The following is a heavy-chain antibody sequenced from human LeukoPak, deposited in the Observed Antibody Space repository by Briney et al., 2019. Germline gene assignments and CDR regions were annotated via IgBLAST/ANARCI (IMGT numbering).Heavy chain of an antibody. Sequence: GASVKVSCKASGYTFTSYGISWVRQAPGQGPEWVGWISANNGDTNFAQKLQDRVTMTTDTSTSTAYMELRSLRSDDTAVYYCARAHFDWLLGIDYWGQGTLVTVSS. CDR1: GYTFTSYG. CDR3: ARAHFDWLLGIDY. J-gene: IGHJ4*02. CDR2: ISANNGDT. D-gene: IGHD3-9*01. V-gene: IGHV1-18*04.